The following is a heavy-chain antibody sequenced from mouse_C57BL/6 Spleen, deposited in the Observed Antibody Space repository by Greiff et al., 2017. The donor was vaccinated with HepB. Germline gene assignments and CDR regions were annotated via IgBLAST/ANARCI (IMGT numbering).Heavy chain of an antibody. J-gene: IGHJ3*01. V-gene: IGHV12-3*01. CDR2: ITHSGET. D-gene: IGHD3-2*02. CDR3: AGDLTAQATPIFAY. CDR1: GFPITSGYY. Sequence: QVQLKESGPGLVKPSQSLFLTCSITGFPITSGYYWIWIRQSPGKPLEWMGYITHSGETFYNPSLQSPISITRETSKNQFFLQLNSVTTEDTAMYYCAGDLTAQATPIFAYWGQGTLVTVSA.